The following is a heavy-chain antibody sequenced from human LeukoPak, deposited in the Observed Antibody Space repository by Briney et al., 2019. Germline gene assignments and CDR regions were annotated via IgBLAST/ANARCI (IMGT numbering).Heavy chain of an antibody. CDR1: GFTFSSYS. CDR2: ISSSSSTI. V-gene: IGHV3-48*01. CDR3: ARGRFTFGGVFDY. D-gene: IGHD3-16*01. Sequence: GGSLRLSCAASGFTFSSYSMNWVRQAPGKGLEWVSYISSSSSTIYYADSVKGRFIISSDNAKNSLYLQMNSLRAEDTAVYYCARGRFTFGGVFDYWGQGTLVTVSS. J-gene: IGHJ4*02.